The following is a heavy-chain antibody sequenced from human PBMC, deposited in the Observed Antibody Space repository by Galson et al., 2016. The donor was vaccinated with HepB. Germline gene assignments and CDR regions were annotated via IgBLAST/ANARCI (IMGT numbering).Heavy chain of an antibody. Sequence: SVKVSCKASGGTFSSYAITWVRQAPGQGLEWMGGIIPIFGTANYAQRFQDRVTITADESTSTAYMELISLRSEDTAVYYCAYWTTVVAGIDYWGQGTLVTVSS. D-gene: IGHD4-23*01. CDR1: GGTFSSYA. CDR3: AYWTTVVAGIDY. V-gene: IGHV1-69*13. CDR2: IIPIFGTA. J-gene: IGHJ4*02.